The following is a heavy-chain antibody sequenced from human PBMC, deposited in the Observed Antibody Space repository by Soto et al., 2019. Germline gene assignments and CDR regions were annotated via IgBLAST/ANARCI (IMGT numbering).Heavy chain of an antibody. CDR2: ISDNGVHT. J-gene: IGHJ4*02. V-gene: IGHV3-30-3*02. CDR3: AKKAHCSSSSCYVDY. D-gene: IGHD2-2*01. Sequence: GGSLRLSCAASGFTFSSYTMHWVRQAPGEGLDWVAIISDNGVHTYYADSVKGRFTISRDNSKNTLYLQMSSLRAEDTAVYYCAKKAHCSSSSCYVDYWGQGTLVTVSS. CDR1: GFTFSSYT.